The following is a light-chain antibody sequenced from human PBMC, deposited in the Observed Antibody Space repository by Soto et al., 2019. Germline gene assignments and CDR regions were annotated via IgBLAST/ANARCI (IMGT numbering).Light chain of an antibody. CDR2: WAS. Sequence: DIMMTQSPDSLSVSLGERATINCKSSQSVLYSSNNRNYLAWYQQKPRQPPKLLIYWASTRESGVPSRFSGSGSGTDFTLTISSLQAEDMAVYYCQQYYDSPWTIGQGTKV. CDR1: QSVLYSSNNRNY. J-gene: IGKJ1*01. V-gene: IGKV4-1*01. CDR3: QQYYDSPWT.